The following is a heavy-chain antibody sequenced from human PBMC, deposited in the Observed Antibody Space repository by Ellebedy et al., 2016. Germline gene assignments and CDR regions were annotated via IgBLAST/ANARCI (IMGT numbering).Heavy chain of an antibody. V-gene: IGHV4-34*01. J-gene: IGHJ4*02. D-gene: IGHD6-13*01. CDR3: ARGSRIAAPRAPFDY. Sequence: SETLSLXCAVYGGSFSGYYWSWIRQPPGKGLEWIGEINHSGSTNYNPSLKSRVTISVDTSKNQFSLKLSSVTAADTAVYYCARGSRIAAPRAPFDYWGQGTLVTVSS. CDR2: INHSGST. CDR1: GGSFSGYY.